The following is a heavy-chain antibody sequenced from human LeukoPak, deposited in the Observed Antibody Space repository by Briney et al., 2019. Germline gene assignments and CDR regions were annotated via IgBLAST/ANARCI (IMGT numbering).Heavy chain of an antibody. CDR3: ASSYDILTGLAENDAFDI. CDR1: GYTFTSYG. J-gene: IGHJ3*02. V-gene: IGHV1-18*01. Sequence: ASVKVSCKASGYTFTSYGISWVRQAPGQGLEWMGWISAYNGNTNYAQKLQGRVTMTTDTSTSTAYMELRSLRSDDTAVYYCASSYDILTGLAENDAFDIWGQGTMVTVSS. D-gene: IGHD3-9*01. CDR2: ISAYNGNT.